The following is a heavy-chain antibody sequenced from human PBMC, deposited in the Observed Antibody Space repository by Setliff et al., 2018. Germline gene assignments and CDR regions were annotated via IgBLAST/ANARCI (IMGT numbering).Heavy chain of an antibody. Sequence: PGESLKISCKGSGYSFTSYWIGWVRQMPGKGLEWMGIIYPGDSDARYSPSFRGQVTISADKSISTAYLQWSSLKASDTAMYYCARQAIFGSDAFDIWGQGTMVTVSS. CDR3: ARQAIFGSDAFDI. V-gene: IGHV5-51*01. CDR1: GYSFTSYW. D-gene: IGHD3-3*01. J-gene: IGHJ3*02. CDR2: IYPGDSDA.